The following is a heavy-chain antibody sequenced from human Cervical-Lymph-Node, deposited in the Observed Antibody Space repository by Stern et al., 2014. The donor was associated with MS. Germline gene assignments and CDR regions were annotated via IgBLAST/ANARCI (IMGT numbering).Heavy chain of an antibody. CDR3: ARDLGLTPGSRIPPRPRQPRDGFDF. CDR1: GYTVTGYY. V-gene: IGHV1-2*06. D-gene: IGHD6-6*01. J-gene: IGHJ4*02. CDR2: INPNSGDA. Sequence: VQLEESGAEVKKPGASVKVSCKASGYTVTGYYLHWVRQAPGQGLEWVGRINPNSGDANYAQKFQDRFTLTRDTSISTAYMELSSLRSDDTAVYYCARDLGLTPGSRIPPRPRQPRDGFDFWGQGTLVTVSS.